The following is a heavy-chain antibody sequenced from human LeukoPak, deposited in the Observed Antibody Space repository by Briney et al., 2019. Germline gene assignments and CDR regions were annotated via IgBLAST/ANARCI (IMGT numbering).Heavy chain of an antibody. CDR2: ISGSGGST. CDR1: GFTFSSYA. CDR3: AKTGGYYDTSDLYRPDVFDI. V-gene: IGHV3-23*01. J-gene: IGHJ3*02. D-gene: IGHD3-22*01. Sequence: GGSLRLSCAASGFTFSSYAMSWVRQAPGKGLEWVSAISGSGGSTYYADSVKGRFTISRDNSKNTLYVQMNSLRAEDTAVYYCAKTGGYYDTSDLYRPDVFDIWGQGTVVTVSS.